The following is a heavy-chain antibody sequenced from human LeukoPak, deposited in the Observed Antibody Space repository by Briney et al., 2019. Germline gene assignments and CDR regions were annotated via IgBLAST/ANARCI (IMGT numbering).Heavy chain of an antibody. Sequence: GGSLRLSCAASGFTFSSYWMHWVRQAPGKGLVWVSRINSDGSSTSYADSVKGRFTISRDNAKNTLYLQMNSLRVEDTAVYYCARVRTENYYGMDVWGQGTTVTVSS. CDR3: ARVRTENYYGMDV. CDR1: GFTFSSYW. CDR2: INSDGSST. D-gene: IGHD3-10*01. J-gene: IGHJ6*02. V-gene: IGHV3-74*01.